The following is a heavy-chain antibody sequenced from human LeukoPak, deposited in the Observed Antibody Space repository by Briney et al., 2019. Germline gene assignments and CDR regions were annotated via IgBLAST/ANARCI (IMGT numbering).Heavy chain of an antibody. V-gene: IGHV4-31*03. Sequence: SETLSLTCTVSGGSISSGGYYWSWIRQHPGKGLEWIGYIYYSGSTYYNPSLKSRVTISVDTSKNQLPLKLSSVTAADTAVYYCARLPYCSGGSCRSYYYYGMDVWGQGTTVTVSS. D-gene: IGHD2-15*01. CDR2: IYYSGST. CDR1: GGSISSGGYY. CDR3: ARLPYCSGGSCRSYYYYGMDV. J-gene: IGHJ6*02.